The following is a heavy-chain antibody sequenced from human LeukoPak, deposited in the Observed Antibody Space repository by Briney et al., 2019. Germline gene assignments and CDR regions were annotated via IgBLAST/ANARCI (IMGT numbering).Heavy chain of an antibody. V-gene: IGHV4-59*08. J-gene: IGHJ4*02. CDR3: ARGRAGYFDY. CDR1: GGSISSYY. CDR2: VYYSGSA. Sequence: SETLSLTCTVSGGSISSYYWSWIRQSPGKGLEWIGYVYYSGSATYNPSLRSRVTISVDTSKNQFSLNLSSVTAADTAVYYCARGRAGYFDYWGQGTLVTVSS.